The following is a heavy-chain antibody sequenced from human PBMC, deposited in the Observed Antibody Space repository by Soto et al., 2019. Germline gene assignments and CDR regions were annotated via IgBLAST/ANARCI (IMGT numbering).Heavy chain of an antibody. CDR3: ARLDYRVYYYYGMDV. CDR2: IDPSDSYT. J-gene: IGHJ6*02. CDR1: GYSFTSYW. V-gene: IGHV5-10-1*01. D-gene: IGHD3-10*01. Sequence: PGESLKISCKGSGYSFTSYWISWVRQMSGKGLEWMGRIDPSDSYTNYSPSFQGHVTISADKSISTAYLQWSSLKASDTAMYYCARLDYRVYYYYGMDVWGQGTTVTVSS.